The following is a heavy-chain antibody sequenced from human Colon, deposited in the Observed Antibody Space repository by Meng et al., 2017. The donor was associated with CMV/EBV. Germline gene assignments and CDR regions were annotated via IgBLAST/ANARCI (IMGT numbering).Heavy chain of an antibody. CDR1: GFTFSSYG. J-gene: IGHJ5*02. V-gene: IGHV3-33*04. Sequence: GESLKISCEASGFTFSSYGMHWVRQAPGKGLEWVTFIKYDGSDKYYADSVKGRFTISRDNSKNTLYLQMNSLRAEDTAVYYCARTRYCSSTSCWWFDPWGQGTLVTVSS. CDR3: ARTRYCSSTSCWWFDP. D-gene: IGHD2-2*01. CDR2: IKYDGSDK.